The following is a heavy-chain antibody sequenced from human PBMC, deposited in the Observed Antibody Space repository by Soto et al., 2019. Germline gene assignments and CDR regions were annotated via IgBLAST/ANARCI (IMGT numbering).Heavy chain of an antibody. Sequence: SETLSLTCTVSGGSVSSGSYYWSWTRQPPGKGLEWIGYIYYSGSANYNPSLKSRVTISVDRSKNQFSLKLSSVTAADTAVYYCARRWGEGRVDYWGQGTLVTV. CDR2: IYYSGSA. V-gene: IGHV4-61*01. D-gene: IGHD3-10*01. CDR3: ARRWGEGRVDY. CDR1: GGSVSSGSYY. J-gene: IGHJ4*02.